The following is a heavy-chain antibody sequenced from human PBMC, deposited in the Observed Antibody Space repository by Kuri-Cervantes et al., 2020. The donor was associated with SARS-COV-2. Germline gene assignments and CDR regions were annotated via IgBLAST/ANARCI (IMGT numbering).Heavy chain of an antibody. Sequence: GESLKISCAASGFTFSSYGMHWVRQAPGKGLEYVSAISPDGANTYYADSVKGRFTISRDNYRNTLSLQMNGLTAEDTGIYYCVRVVPLAGSRGHFDSWGQGTSVTVSS. CDR1: GFTFSSYG. V-gene: IGHV3-64D*09. D-gene: IGHD6-19*01. CDR2: ISPDGANT. CDR3: VRVVPLAGSRGHFDS. J-gene: IGHJ4*02.